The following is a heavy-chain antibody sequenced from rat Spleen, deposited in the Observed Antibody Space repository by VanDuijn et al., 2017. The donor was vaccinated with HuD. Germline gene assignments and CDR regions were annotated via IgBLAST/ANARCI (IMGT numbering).Heavy chain of an antibody. CDR1: GFTFSNYG. D-gene: IGHD1-10*01. J-gene: IGHJ2*01. CDR2: ISYDGSST. CDR3: ARRYNGFDY. Sequence: EVQLVESGGGLVQPGRSLKLSCAASGFTFSNYGMAWVRQAPTKGLEWVATISYDGSSTYYRDSVKGRFTISRDNAKSTLYLQMDSLRSEDTATYYCARRYNGFDYWGQGVMVTVSS. V-gene: IGHV5-29*01.